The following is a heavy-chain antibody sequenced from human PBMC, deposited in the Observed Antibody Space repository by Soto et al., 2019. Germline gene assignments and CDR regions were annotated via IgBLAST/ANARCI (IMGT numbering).Heavy chain of an antibody. CDR1: GFTFSSYA. CDR2: ISGSGGST. J-gene: IGHJ4*02. V-gene: IGHV3-23*01. D-gene: IGHD4-4*01. CDR3: AKDRLMTTVTTSDY. Sequence: GESLKISCAASGFTFSSYAMSWVRQAPGKGLEWVSAISGSGGSTYYADSVKGRFTISRDNSKNTLYLQMNSLRAEDTAVYYCAKDRLMTTVTTSDYWGQGTLVTVSS.